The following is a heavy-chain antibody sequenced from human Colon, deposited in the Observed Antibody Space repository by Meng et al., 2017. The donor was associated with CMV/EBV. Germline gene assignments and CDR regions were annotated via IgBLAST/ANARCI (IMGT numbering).Heavy chain of an antibody. CDR1: GFTFSSYG. Sequence: GESPKISCAASGFTFSSYGMHWVRQAPGKGLEWVAFIRYDGSNKYYADSVKGRFTISRDNSKNTLYLQMNSLRAEDTAVYYCAKVMRTTSTWSYGMDVWGQGTTVTVSS. D-gene: IGHD4-11*01. CDR3: AKVMRTTSTWSYGMDV. V-gene: IGHV3-30*02. CDR2: IRYDGSNK. J-gene: IGHJ6*02.